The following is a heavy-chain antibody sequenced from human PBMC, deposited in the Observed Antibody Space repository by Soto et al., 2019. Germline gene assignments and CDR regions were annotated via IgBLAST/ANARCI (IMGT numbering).Heavy chain of an antibody. CDR2: TYYRSKWYN. CDR1: GDSVSSNSAA. CDR3: ARAGYDILTGYYTQTSEFDY. D-gene: IGHD3-9*01. V-gene: IGHV6-1*01. Sequence: PSQTLSLTCAISGDSVSSNSAAWNWIRQSPSRGLEWLGRTYYRSKWYNDYAVSVKSRITINPDTSKNQFSLQLNSVTPEDTAVYYCARAGYDILTGYYTQTSEFDYWGQGTLVTVSS. J-gene: IGHJ4*02.